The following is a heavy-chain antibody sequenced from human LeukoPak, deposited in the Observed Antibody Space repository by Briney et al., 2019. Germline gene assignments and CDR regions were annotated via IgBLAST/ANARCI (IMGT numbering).Heavy chain of an antibody. J-gene: IGHJ3*02. D-gene: IGHD6-19*01. CDR1: GFTFSSYA. Sequence: GGSLRLSCAGSGFTFSSYAMSWVRQAPGKGLEWVSAISGSGGSTYYADSVKGRFTISRDNSKNTLYLQMNSLRAEDTAVYYCAKDEGYSSGWPDAFDIWGQGTMVTASS. CDR3: AKDEGYSSGWPDAFDI. V-gene: IGHV3-23*01. CDR2: ISGSGGST.